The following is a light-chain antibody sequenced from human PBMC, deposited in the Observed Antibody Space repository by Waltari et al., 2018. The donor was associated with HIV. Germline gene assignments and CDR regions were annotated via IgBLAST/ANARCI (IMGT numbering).Light chain of an antibody. Sequence: QSALTQPPSASGSPGQSVTISCTGTNSDVGGYYYVSWYQQHPGKAPKLMIFEVTKRPSGVPDRFSGSKSGNTASLTVSGLQAEDEADYYCSSYAGSNNLVFGGGTKLTVL. J-gene: IGLJ2*01. CDR2: EVT. CDR1: NSDVGGYYY. V-gene: IGLV2-8*01. CDR3: SSYAGSNNLV.